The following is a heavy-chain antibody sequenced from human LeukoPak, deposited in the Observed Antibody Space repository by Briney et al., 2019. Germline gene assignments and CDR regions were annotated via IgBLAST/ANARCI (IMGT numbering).Heavy chain of an antibody. CDR3: AIGYTNYGYVFDI. V-gene: IGHV3-21*04. Sequence: PGGSLRLSCAGSGFTFSSYSMNWVRQAPGKGLEWVSSISSSSSYIYYADSVKGRFTISRDNARNSLYLQMNNLRVEDTAVYYCAIGYTNYGYVFDIWGQGTMVTVSS. CDR2: ISSSSSYI. D-gene: IGHD4-11*01. J-gene: IGHJ3*02. CDR1: GFTFSSYS.